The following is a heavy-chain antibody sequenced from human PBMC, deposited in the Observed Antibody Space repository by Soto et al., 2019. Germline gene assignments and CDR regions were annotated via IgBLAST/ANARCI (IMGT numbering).Heavy chain of an antibody. Sequence: ASVKVSCKASGYTFTSYYMHWVRQAPGQGLEWMGIINPSGGSTSYAQKFQGRVTMTRDTSTSTVYMELSSLRSEDTAVSYCATDGTYSSSSYYYYYGMDVWGQGTTVTVSS. CDR1: GYTFTSYY. J-gene: IGHJ6*02. CDR2: INPSGGST. CDR3: ATDGTYSSSSYYYYYGMDV. V-gene: IGHV1-46*01. D-gene: IGHD6-6*01.